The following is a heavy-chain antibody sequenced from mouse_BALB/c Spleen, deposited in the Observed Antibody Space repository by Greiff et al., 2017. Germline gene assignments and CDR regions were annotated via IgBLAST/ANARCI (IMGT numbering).Heavy chain of an antibody. CDR2: ISSGSSTI. Sequence: EVKVEESGGGLVQPGGSRKLSCAASGFTFSSFGMHWVRQAPEKGLEWVAYISSGSSTIYYADTVKGRFTISRDNPKNTLFLQMTSLRSEDTAMYYCAREGFYYGPHWYFDVWGAGTTVTVSS. J-gene: IGHJ1*01. CDR3: AREGFYYGPHWYFDV. D-gene: IGHD1-1*01. V-gene: IGHV5-17*02. CDR1: GFTFSSFG.